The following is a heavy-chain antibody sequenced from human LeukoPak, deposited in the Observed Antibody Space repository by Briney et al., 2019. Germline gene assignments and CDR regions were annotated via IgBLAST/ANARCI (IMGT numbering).Heavy chain of an antibody. Sequence: GGSLRLSCAASGFTFSSYAMSWVRQAPGKGLEWVSAISGSGGSTYYADSVKGRFTISRDNSKNTLYLQMNSLRVEDTAVYYCAKSVVVVPAVSPFDYWGQGTLVTVSS. D-gene: IGHD2-2*01. CDR1: GFTFSSYA. J-gene: IGHJ4*02. CDR2: ISGSGGST. V-gene: IGHV3-23*01. CDR3: AKSVVVVPAVSPFDY.